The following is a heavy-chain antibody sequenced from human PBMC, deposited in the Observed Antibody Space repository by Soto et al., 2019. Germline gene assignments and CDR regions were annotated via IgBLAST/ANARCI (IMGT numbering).Heavy chain of an antibody. CDR3: ARWFVPAAKFGPSDAFEI. Sequence: QVQLVQSGAEVKKPGSSVKVSCKASGGTFSSYAISWVRQAPGQGLEWMGGIIPIFGTANYAQKFQGRVTITADESTSTAYMERSSLRSEDTAVYYCARWFVPAAKFGPSDAFEIWGQGTMVTVSS. CDR2: IIPIFGTA. CDR1: GGTFSSYA. J-gene: IGHJ3*02. D-gene: IGHD2-2*01. V-gene: IGHV1-69*01.